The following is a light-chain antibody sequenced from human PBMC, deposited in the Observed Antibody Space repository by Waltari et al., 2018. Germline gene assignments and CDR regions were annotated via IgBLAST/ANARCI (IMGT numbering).Light chain of an antibody. CDR3: CSFTSSSTWI. CDR2: DVS. CDR1: TSDLGAYNY. J-gene: IGLJ2*01. Sequence: QSALTQPASVSGSPGQSITIPCTGSTSDLGAYNYVSWYQQHPGKPPKLIIFDVSSLPSGVSPRFSGSKSANTASLIISGLQAEDEADYYCCSFTSSSTWIFGGGTKLTVL. V-gene: IGLV2-14*03.